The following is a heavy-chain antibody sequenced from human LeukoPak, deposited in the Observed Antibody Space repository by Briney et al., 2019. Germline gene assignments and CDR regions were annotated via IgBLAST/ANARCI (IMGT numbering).Heavy chain of an antibody. J-gene: IGHJ6*03. Sequence: ASVKVSCKASGYTFTSYYMHWVRQAPGQGLEWMGIINPSGGSTSYAQKFQGRVTMTRDMSTSTVYMELSSLRSEDTAVYYCARDGGFQTHVATIIPYYYMDVWGKGTTVTVSS. V-gene: IGHV1-46*01. CDR3: ARDGGFQTHVATIIPYYYMDV. CDR1: GYTFTSYY. D-gene: IGHD5-12*01. CDR2: INPSGGST.